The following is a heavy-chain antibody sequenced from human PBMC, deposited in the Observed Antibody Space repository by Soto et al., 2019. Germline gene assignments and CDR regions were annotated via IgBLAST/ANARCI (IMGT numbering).Heavy chain of an antibody. CDR2: IYYSGST. D-gene: IGHD2-15*01. J-gene: IGHJ4*02. CDR1: GGSISSGGYY. V-gene: IGHV4-31*03. Sequence: QVQLQESGPGLVKPSQTLSLTCTVSGGSISSGGYYWSWIRQHPGKGLEWIGYIYYSGSTYYNPSLKSRVTISVDTSKNHFSLKLSSVTAADTAVYYCARDTRGGNPYFDYWGQGTLVTVSS. CDR3: ARDTRGGNPYFDY.